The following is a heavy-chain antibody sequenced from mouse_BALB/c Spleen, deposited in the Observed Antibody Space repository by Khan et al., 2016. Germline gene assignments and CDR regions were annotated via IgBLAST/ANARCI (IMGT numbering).Heavy chain of an antibody. Sequence: VQLKQSGAELVKPGASVKLSCTASGFNIKDTYMHWVKQRPEQGLEWIGRIDPANGNTKYDPKFQGKATITADTSSNTAYLQLSSLTSEDTAVYYCARGYDIYYDYVDYWGQGTTLTVSS. CDR1: GFNIKDTY. V-gene: IGHV14-3*02. J-gene: IGHJ2*01. D-gene: IGHD2-4*01. CDR2: IDPANGNT. CDR3: ARGYDIYYDYVDY.